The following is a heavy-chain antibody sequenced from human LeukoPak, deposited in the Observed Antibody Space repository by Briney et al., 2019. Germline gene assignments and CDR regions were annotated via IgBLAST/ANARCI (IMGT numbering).Heavy chain of an antibody. CDR2: VSYTGGT. D-gene: IGHD6-19*01. V-gene: IGHV4-59*01. Sequence: SETLSLTCTVSGGSMTSYYCTWIRQPPGEGPEWIGYVSYTGGTRYNPSLTSRLTISMDTSRNQFSLKLSSVTAADTAVYYCARDLGQAVGESGMDVWGQGTTVTVSS. CDR3: ARDLGQAVGESGMDV. CDR1: GGSMTSYY. J-gene: IGHJ6*02.